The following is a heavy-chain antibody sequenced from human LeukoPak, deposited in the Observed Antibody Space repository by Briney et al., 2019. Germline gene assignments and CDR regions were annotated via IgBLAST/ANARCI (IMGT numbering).Heavy chain of an antibody. CDR3: ARGGPRGYYYYYMDV. V-gene: IGHV4-39*07. D-gene: IGHD3-16*01. J-gene: IGHJ6*03. CDR1: GGSISSSSYY. CDR2: IYHSGST. Sequence: SETLSLTCTVSGGSISSSSYYWGWIRQPPGKGLEWIGSIYHSGSTYYNPSLKSRVTISVDTSKNQFSLKLSSVTAADTAVYYCARGGPRGYYYYYMDVWGKGTTVTVSS.